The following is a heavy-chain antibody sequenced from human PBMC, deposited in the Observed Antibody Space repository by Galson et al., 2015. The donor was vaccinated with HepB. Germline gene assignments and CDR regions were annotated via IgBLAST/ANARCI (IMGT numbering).Heavy chain of an antibody. CDR3: AKDRGFMDRVLSYLLDF. CDR2: ISYDGLHK. Sequence: SLRLSCAASGFNFSDYGMHRVRQAPGKGLEWVAVISYDGLHKYYADSVKGRFTISRDHSKNTLFLEMTGLRTEDTAVYYCAKDRGFMDRVLSYLLDFWGQGTLVTVSS. CDR1: GFNFSDYG. J-gene: IGHJ4*02. V-gene: IGHV3-33*05. D-gene: IGHD3-10*01.